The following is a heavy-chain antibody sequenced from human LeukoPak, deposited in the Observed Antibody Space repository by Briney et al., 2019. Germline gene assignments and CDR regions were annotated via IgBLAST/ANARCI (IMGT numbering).Heavy chain of an antibody. Sequence: PSETLSLTCGVYGGSFSGYYWSWIRQSPGMGLDWIAEINHSGTTNYNPSFKSRVTISLDMSKNQFFLKLTSVTAADTAVYYCASSRIYYESSGWSYGMDVWGQGTTVTVSS. CDR2: INHSGTT. V-gene: IGHV4-34*01. J-gene: IGHJ6*02. D-gene: IGHD3-22*01. CDR1: GGSFSGYY. CDR3: ASSRIYYESSGWSYGMDV.